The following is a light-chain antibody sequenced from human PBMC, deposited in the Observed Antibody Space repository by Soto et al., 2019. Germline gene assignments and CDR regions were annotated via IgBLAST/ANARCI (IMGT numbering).Light chain of an antibody. CDR1: SGSVSTTYY. J-gene: IGLJ2*01. Sequence: QTVVTQEPSFSVSPGGTVTLTCGLTSGSVSTTYYPSWYQQTPGQAPRTLIYSTNIRSSGVPDHFSGSILGNKAALTITGSQADDESDYHCMLYMGGRLVIFGGGTKLTVL. CDR2: STN. CDR3: MLYMGGRLVI. V-gene: IGLV8-61*01.